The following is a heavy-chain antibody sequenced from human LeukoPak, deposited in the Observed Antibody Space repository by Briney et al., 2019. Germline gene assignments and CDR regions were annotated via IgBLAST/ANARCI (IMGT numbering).Heavy chain of an antibody. Sequence: GGSLRLSCAASGFTVSSDHMSWVRQAPGKGLEWVSVIYSAGSTYYADSVKGRFTISKDNSKNTVYLQMNSLRAEDTAVYYCARGVGIRFGGGRWGQGTLVTVSS. CDR3: ARGVGIRFGGGR. CDR2: IYSAGST. D-gene: IGHD2-15*01. V-gene: IGHV3-53*01. J-gene: IGHJ4*02. CDR1: GFTVSSDH.